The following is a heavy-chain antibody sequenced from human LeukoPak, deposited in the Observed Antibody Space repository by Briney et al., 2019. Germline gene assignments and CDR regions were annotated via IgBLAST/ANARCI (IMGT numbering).Heavy chain of an antibody. CDR1: GGSFSGYY. CDR3: ARQVVAVAGTGYFDY. Sequence: SETLSLTCVVSGGSFSGYYWSWIRQPPGKGLEWIGSIYYSGSTYYNASLKSRGTISVDTSKNQSSLKLNSVTAADTAVYFCARQVVAVAGTGYFDYWGQGTLVTVSS. CDR2: IYYSGST. D-gene: IGHD6-19*01. J-gene: IGHJ4*02. V-gene: IGHV4-39*01.